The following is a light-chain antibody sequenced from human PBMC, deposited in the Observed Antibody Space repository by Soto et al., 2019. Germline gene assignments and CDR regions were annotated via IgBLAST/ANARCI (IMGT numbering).Light chain of an antibody. V-gene: IGKV3-20*01. J-gene: IGKJ3*01. CDR3: QQYGSSPLT. Sequence: EIVLTQSPGTLSSSPGERATLSCRASQSVSSSYLACYQQTPGQAPRLLIYGASSRAAGIPDRVSGSGSGTDFTLTISSLEPGDVAEYYCQQYGSSPLTFGPGTKVDIK. CDR1: QSVSSSY. CDR2: GAS.